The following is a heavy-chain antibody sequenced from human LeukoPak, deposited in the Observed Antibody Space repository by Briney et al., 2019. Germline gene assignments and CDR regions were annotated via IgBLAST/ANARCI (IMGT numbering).Heavy chain of an antibody. J-gene: IGHJ6*03. V-gene: IGHV3-23*01. CDR3: AKNRGANYYNYYMDV. Sequence: GGSLRLSCAASGFTFSTYAMSWVRQAPGKGLEWLSTIGGGGRDTFYADSVKGRFTVSRDDSKNTLYLQMSSLRAEDTAVYFCAKNRGANYYNYYMDVWGKGTTVTVSS. CDR1: GFTFSTYA. CDR2: IGGGGRDT. D-gene: IGHD4/OR15-4a*01.